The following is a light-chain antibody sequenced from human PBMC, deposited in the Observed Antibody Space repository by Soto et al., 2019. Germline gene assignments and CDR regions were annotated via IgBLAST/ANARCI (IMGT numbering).Light chain of an antibody. CDR1: QSVSSNS. CDR3: QQYGVSLWT. Sequence: EFVLTQSPGTLSLSPGERATLSCRASQSVSSNSLAWYQQKPGQAPRLLIYGASTRATGIPDRFSGSGSGTEFTLTITRLEPEDFAVYYCQQYGVSLWTFGQGTKVEIK. V-gene: IGKV3-20*01. J-gene: IGKJ1*01. CDR2: GAS.